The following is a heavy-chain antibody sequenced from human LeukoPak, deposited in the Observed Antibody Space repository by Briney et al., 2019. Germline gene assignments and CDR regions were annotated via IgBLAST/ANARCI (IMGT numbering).Heavy chain of an antibody. CDR3: ARGIWSRTVSSYYFDC. Sequence: PGGSLRLSCAASGFTFNTYTMNWVRQAPGKGLEWVSYISGSSGIIDYADSVRGRFTISRDNAKNSLYLQMNSLRAEDTAVYYCARGIWSRTVSSYYFDCWGQGTLVTVSS. D-gene: IGHD3-3*01. CDR2: ISGSSGII. V-gene: IGHV3-48*01. J-gene: IGHJ4*02. CDR1: GFTFNTYT.